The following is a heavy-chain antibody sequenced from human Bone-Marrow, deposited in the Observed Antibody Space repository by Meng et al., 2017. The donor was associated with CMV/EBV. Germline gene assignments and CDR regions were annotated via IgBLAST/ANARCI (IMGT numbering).Heavy chain of an antibody. D-gene: IGHD3-3*01. Sequence: GGSLRLSCAVSGFTFSNYWMSWVRQAPGKGLEWVANIKQDGSEKYYVDSVKGRFTISRDISQNTLYLQMNSLRAEDTAVYYCAKGAIFGVTAPDYWGQGTRVTGSS. J-gene: IGHJ4*02. CDR3: AKGAIFGVTAPDY. CDR2: IKQDGSEK. CDR1: GFTFSNYW. V-gene: IGHV3-7*03.